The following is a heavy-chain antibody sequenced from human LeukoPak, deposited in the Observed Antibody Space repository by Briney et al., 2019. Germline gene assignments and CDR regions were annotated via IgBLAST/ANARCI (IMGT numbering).Heavy chain of an antibody. V-gene: IGHV3-7*01. D-gene: IGHD2-15*01. CDR1: GFTFSSYW. Sequence: GGSLRLSCAASGFTFSSYWMNWVRQAPGKGLEWVANIKQDGGEKFYVDSVKGRFTISRDNAKNSLYLQMNSLRAEDTAMYYCARDLIYCSGASCYPDYWGQGTLVTVSS. J-gene: IGHJ4*02. CDR3: ARDLIYCSGASCYPDY. CDR2: IKQDGGEK.